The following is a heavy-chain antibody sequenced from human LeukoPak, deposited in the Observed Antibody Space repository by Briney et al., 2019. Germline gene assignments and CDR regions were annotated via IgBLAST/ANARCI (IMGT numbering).Heavy chain of an antibody. CDR1: GGSISTYY. CDR3: ARATWGFFWFDP. D-gene: IGHD7-27*01. V-gene: IGHV4-59*01. Sequence: SETLSLTGTVSGGSISTYYWSWIRQPPGKGLEWIGYIYASGSTNYNPSLKSRVTISVDTAKNQFSLRLSSVADADTAVCFCARATWGFFWFDPWGQGSLVTVSS. J-gene: IGHJ5*02. CDR2: IYASGST.